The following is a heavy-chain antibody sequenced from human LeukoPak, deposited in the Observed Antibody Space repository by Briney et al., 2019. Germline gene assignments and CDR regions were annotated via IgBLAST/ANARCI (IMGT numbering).Heavy chain of an antibody. CDR3: ARRDYYYDSSGHYHWYFDL. CDR2: INHSGST. V-gene: IGHV4-34*01. D-gene: IGHD3-22*01. CDR1: GGSFSGYY. Sequence: SETLSLTCAVYGGSFSGYYWSWIRQPPGKGLEWIGEINHSGSTNYNPSLKSRVTISVDTSKNQFSLKLSSVTAADTAVYYCARRDYYYDSSGHYHWYFDLWGRGTLVTVSS. J-gene: IGHJ2*01.